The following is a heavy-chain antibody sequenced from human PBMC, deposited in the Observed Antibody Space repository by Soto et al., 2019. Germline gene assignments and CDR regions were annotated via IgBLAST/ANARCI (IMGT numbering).Heavy chain of an antibody. Sequence: SETLSLTCTVSGGSISSYYWSWIRQPPGKGLEWIGYIYYSGSTNYNPSLKSRVTISVDTSKNQFSLKLSSVTAADTAVYYCAREWVDYYDSSGYYYDDWFGPWGQGTLVTVSS. CDR2: IYYSGST. J-gene: IGHJ5*02. CDR3: AREWVDYYDSSGYYYDDWFGP. D-gene: IGHD3-22*01. CDR1: GGSISSYY. V-gene: IGHV4-59*01.